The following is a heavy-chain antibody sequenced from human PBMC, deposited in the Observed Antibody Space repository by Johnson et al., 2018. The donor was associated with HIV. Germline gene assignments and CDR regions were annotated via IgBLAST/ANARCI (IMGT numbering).Heavy chain of an antibody. J-gene: IGHJ3*01. CDR3: AKTRMGGILDAFDL. Sequence: VQLVESGGGVVRPGRSLRLSCAVSGLTFSNYPMHWVRQAPGKGLDWVAVISFDGSNKYYADSVNGRFTLSRDNSKNTLDLQMNSLTIEDTAVFYCAKTRMGGILDAFDLWGQGTMVIVS. V-gene: IGHV3-30*04. CDR2: ISFDGSNK. D-gene: IGHD3-10*01. CDR1: GLTFSNYP.